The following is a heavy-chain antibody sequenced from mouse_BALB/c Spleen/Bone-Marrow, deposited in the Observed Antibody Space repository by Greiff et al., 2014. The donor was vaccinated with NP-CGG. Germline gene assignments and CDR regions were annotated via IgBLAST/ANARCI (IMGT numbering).Heavy chain of an antibody. Sequence: EVQGVESGPGLVKPSQSLSLTCTVTGYSITSDYAWNWIRQFPGNKLEWMGFISYSGSTGYNPSLRSRITITRDTSKNQFFLQLNSVTTEDTATYYCARSWLRRGFDYWGQGTTLTVSS. J-gene: IGHJ2*01. CDR3: ARSWLRRGFDY. D-gene: IGHD2-2*01. CDR1: GYSITSDYA. V-gene: IGHV3-2*02. CDR2: ISYSGST.